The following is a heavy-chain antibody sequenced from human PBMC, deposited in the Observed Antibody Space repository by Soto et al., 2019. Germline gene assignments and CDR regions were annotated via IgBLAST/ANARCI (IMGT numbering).Heavy chain of an antibody. CDR1: GYTFTSYG. Sequence: ASVKVSCKASGYTFTSYGISWVRQAPGQGLEWMGWISGYNGKTNYAQKDQDRVTMTTDTSTSTAYMELRSLRSDDTAVYYCAREPNYFDYWGQGTLVTVSS. V-gene: IGHV1-18*01. CDR2: ISGYNGKT. J-gene: IGHJ4*02. CDR3: AREPNYFDY.